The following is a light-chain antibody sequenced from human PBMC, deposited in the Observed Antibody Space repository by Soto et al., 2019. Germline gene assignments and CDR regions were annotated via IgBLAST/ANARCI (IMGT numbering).Light chain of an antibody. Sequence: QSVLTQPASVSGSPGQSITISCTGTSSDVGSYNLVSWYQQHPDKAPKLMIYEGTKRPSGVSNRFSGSKSGNTASLTISGLKAEDEADYYCSSYAGDSTLVFGGGTKLTVL. J-gene: IGLJ2*01. CDR1: SSDVGSYNL. CDR3: SSYAGDSTLV. CDR2: EGT. V-gene: IGLV2-23*01.